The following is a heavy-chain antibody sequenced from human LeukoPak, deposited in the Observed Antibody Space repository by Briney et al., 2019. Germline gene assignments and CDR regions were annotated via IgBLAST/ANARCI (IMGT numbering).Heavy chain of an antibody. Sequence: ASVKVSCKASGYTFTSYGISWVRQAPGQGLEWMGWISAYNGNTNYAQKLQGRVTMTTDTSTSTAYMELRSLRSDDTAVYYCARDRGGVVVAATQDYWGQGTLVTVSS. V-gene: IGHV1-18*01. D-gene: IGHD2-15*01. CDR3: ARDRGGVVVAATQDY. J-gene: IGHJ4*02. CDR1: GYTFTSYG. CDR2: ISAYNGNT.